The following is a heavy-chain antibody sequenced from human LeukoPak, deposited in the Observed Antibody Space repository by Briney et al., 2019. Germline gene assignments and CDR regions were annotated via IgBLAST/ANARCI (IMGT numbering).Heavy chain of an antibody. D-gene: IGHD2-2*01. CDR3: ARADCSSTSCYGRAFDY. CDR2: IYSGGST. J-gene: IGHJ4*02. Sequence: GGSLILSCAASGFTVSSNYMSWVRQAPGKGLEWVSVIYSGGSTYYADSVKGRFTISRDNSKNTLYLQMNSLRAEDTAVYYCARADCSSTSCYGRAFDYWGQGTLVTVSS. V-gene: IGHV3-66*02. CDR1: GFTVSSNY.